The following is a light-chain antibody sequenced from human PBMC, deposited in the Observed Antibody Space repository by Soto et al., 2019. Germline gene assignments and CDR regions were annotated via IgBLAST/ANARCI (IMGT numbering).Light chain of an antibody. CDR3: QQLNSYPLT. CDR1: QGISSY. Sequence: DIQLTQSPSFLSASLGERVTITFRASQGISSYLAWYQQKPGKAPKLLIYAASTLQSGVPSRFSGSGSGTEFTLTISSLQPEDFATYYCQQLNSYPLTFGGGTKVDIK. J-gene: IGKJ4*01. V-gene: IGKV1-9*01. CDR2: AAS.